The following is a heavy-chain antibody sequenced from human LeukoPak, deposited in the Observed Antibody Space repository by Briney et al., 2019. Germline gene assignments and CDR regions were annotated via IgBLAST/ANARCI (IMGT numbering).Heavy chain of an antibody. CDR3: ARDFPSSGYHPYYFDY. J-gene: IGHJ4*02. V-gene: IGHV4-39*07. CDR1: GGSISSSSYY. D-gene: IGHD3-22*01. CDR2: IYYSGST. Sequence: SETLSLTCTVSGGSISSSSYYWGWIRQPPGKGLEWIGSIYYSGSTYYNPSLKSRVTISVDTSKNQFSLKLGSVTAADTAVYYCARDFPSSGYHPYYFDYWGQGTLVTVSS.